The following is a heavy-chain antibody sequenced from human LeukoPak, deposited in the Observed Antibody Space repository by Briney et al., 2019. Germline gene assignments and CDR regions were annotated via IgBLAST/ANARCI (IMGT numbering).Heavy chain of an antibody. Sequence: MAGGSLRLSCAASGFTFSDYYMSWIRQAPGKGLEWVSYISSSGSTIYYADSVKGRFTISRDNAKNSLYLQMNSLRAEDTAVYYCARWGIAVAGTYSLDYWGQGTLVTVSS. CDR1: GFTFSDYY. J-gene: IGHJ4*02. CDR2: ISSSGSTI. V-gene: IGHV3-11*01. CDR3: ARWGIAVAGTYSLDY. D-gene: IGHD6-19*01.